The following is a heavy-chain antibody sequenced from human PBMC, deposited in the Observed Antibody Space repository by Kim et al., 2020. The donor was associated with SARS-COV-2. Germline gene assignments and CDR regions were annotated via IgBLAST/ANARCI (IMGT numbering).Heavy chain of an antibody. J-gene: IGHJ5*02. CDR3: TRVPGYDILTGYWIGFDP. CDR1: GFTFGDYA. CDR2: IRSKAYGGTT. D-gene: IGHD3-9*01. Sequence: GGSLRLSCTASGFTFGDYAMSWFRQAPGKGLEWVGFIRSKAYGGTTEYAASVKGRFTISRDDSKSIAYLQMNSLKTEDTAVYYCTRVPGYDILTGYWIGFDPWGQGTLVTVSS. V-gene: IGHV3-49*03.